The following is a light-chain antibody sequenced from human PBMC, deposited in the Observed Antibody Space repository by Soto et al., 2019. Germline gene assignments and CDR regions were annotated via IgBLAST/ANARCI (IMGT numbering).Light chain of an antibody. CDR3: SSYAGSITFVA. CDR2: EDT. V-gene: IGLV2-23*01. CDR1: SSDVGGYNY. Sequence: QSALTQPASVSGSPGQSITISCTGTSSDVGGYNYVSWYQQHPGKAPKLMIYEDTKRPSGVSSRFSGSRSGNTASLTISGLQAEDEADYYCSSYAGSITFVAFGGGTKLTVL. J-gene: IGLJ2*01.